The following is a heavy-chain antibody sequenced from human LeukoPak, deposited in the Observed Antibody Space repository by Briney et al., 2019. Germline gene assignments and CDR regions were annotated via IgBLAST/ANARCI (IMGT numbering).Heavy chain of an antibody. CDR1: GGSISSYY. D-gene: IGHD3-9*01. Sequence: SETLSLTCTVSGGSISSYYWSWIRQPPGKGLEWIGYIYYSGSTNYNPSLKSRVTISVDTSKNQFSLKLSSVTAADTAVYYCARSTYHYDILTGPPAHFDYWGQGTLVTVSS. CDR3: ARSTYHYDILTGPPAHFDY. V-gene: IGHV4-59*01. J-gene: IGHJ4*02. CDR2: IYYSGST.